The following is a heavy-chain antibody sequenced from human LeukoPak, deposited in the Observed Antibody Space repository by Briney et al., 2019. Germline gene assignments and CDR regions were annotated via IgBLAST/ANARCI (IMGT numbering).Heavy chain of an antibody. J-gene: IGHJ4*02. CDR3: ARQNYYDSSGYYGGFDY. CDR2: IYYSGST. D-gene: IGHD3-22*01. CDR1: GGSISSYY. V-gene: IGHV4-59*08. Sequence: SETLSLTCTVSGGSISSYYWSWIRQPPGKGLEWIGYIYYSGSTNYNPSLKSRVTISVDTSKNQFSLKLSSVTAADTAVYYCARQNYYDSSGYYGGFDYWGQGTLVTVSS.